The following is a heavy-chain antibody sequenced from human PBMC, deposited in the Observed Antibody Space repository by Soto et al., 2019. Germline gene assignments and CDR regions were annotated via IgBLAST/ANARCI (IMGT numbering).Heavy chain of an antibody. V-gene: IGHV1-69*01. CDR2: IITAFGTT. J-gene: IGHJ6*02. Sequence: QVQLVQSGAAVIKPGSSVKVSCKASGGTFCIDAIGWVRQAPGQGLEWMGGIITAFGTTKNAQKFQDRVDMNGDQSTNTVYMELRGLRFEDTAVYHCGRIPRNMQYGPTRNGMDVWGQGTTLSVSS. D-gene: IGHD2-8*01. CDR1: GGTFCIDA. CDR3: GRIPRNMQYGPTRNGMDV.